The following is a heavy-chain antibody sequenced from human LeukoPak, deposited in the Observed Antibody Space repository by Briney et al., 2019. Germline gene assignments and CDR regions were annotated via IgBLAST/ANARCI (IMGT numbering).Heavy chain of an antibody. J-gene: IGHJ4*02. V-gene: IGHV1-69*04. CDR2: IIPILGIA. CDR1: GGTFSSYT. CDR3: ARDIGYCSGGTCSPYCDY. Sequence: GSSVKVSCKASGGTFSSYTISWVRQAPGQGLEWMGRIIPILGIANYAQKFQGRVTITADKSTSTAYMELRSLRSDDTAVYYCARDIGYCSGGTCSPYCDYWGQGTLVTVSS. D-gene: IGHD2-15*01.